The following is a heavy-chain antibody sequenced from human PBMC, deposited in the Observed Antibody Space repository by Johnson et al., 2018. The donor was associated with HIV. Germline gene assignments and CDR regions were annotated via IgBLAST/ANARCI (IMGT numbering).Heavy chain of an antibody. J-gene: IGHJ3*02. CDR2: ISYDGSNK. D-gene: IGHD6-19*01. Sequence: VQLVESGGGVVQPGRSLRLSCVASGFTFFSYGMHWVRQAPGKGLEWVAVISYDGSNKYYADSVKGRFTISRDNSKNTLYLQMNSLRAEDTAVYYCARGSLMTQWLRGDDAFDIWGQGTMVAVSS. CDR1: GFTFFSYG. CDR3: ARGSLMTQWLRGDDAFDI. V-gene: IGHV3-30*03.